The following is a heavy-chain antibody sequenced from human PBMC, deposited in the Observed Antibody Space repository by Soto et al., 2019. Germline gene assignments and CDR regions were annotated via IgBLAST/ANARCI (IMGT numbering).Heavy chain of an antibody. CDR2: MKQDGSEK. Sequence: PGGSLRLSCAASGFTFSSYWMSWVRQAPGKGLEWVANMKQDGSEKYYVDSVKGRFTISRDNAKNSLYLQMNSLRAEDTAVYYCARGGYYDFWSGHDAFDIWGQGTMVTVSS. V-gene: IGHV3-7*03. CDR1: GFTFSSYW. CDR3: ARGGYYDFWSGHDAFDI. J-gene: IGHJ3*02. D-gene: IGHD3-3*01.